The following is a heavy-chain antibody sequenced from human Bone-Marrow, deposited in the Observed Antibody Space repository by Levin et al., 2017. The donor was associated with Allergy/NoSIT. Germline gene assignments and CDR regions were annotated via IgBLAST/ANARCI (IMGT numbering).Heavy chain of an antibody. CDR1: GGSISSGGYS. Sequence: LRLSCAVSGGSISSGGYSWSWIRQPPGKGLEWIGYIYHSGSTYYNPSLKSRVTISVDRSKNQFSLKLSSVTAADTAVYYCARTISSSWNELDYWGQGTLVTVSS. J-gene: IGHJ4*02. D-gene: IGHD6-13*01. V-gene: IGHV4-30-2*01. CDR2: IYHSGST. CDR3: ARTISSSWNELDY.